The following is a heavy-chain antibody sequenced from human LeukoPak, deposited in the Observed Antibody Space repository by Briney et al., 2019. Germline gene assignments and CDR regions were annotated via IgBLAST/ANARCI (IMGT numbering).Heavy chain of an antibody. V-gene: IGHV3-48*03. D-gene: IGHD5-24*01. Sequence: GGSLRLSCAASGLTFSSFEMNWVRQAPGKGLEWISYISSSGNTIYYADSVKGRFTISRDNAKNSLYLQMNSLRAEDTAVYYCEGDQVEMPTIIPFDCWGQGTLVTVSS. J-gene: IGHJ4*02. CDR3: EGDQVEMPTIIPFDC. CDR1: GLTFSSFE. CDR2: ISSSGNTI.